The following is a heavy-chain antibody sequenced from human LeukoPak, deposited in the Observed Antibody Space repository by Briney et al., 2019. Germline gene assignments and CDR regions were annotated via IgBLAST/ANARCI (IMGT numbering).Heavy chain of an antibody. Sequence: PSETLSLTCTVSGGSISSSSYYWGWIRQPPGKGLEWIGSIYYSGSTYYNPSLKSRVTISVDTSKNQFSLKLSSVTAADTAVNYCASPNSHHSSSSGLDYWGQGTLVTVSS. D-gene: IGHD6-6*01. CDR2: IYYSGST. J-gene: IGHJ4*02. V-gene: IGHV4-39*01. CDR1: GGSISSSSYY. CDR3: ASPNSHHSSSSGLDY.